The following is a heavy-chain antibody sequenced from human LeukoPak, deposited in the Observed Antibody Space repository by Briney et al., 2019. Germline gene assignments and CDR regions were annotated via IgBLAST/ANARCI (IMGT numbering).Heavy chain of an antibody. J-gene: IGHJ6*04. D-gene: IGHD3-3*01. CDR3: QTFTIYPRLYMDV. Sequence: GASVKVSCKASGYTFTGYYMHWVRQAPGQGLEWMGWINPNSGGTNYAQKFQGRVTMTRDTSISTAYMELSRLRSDDTAVYYCQTFTIYPRLYMDVWGKGTTVTVSS. CDR1: GYTFTGYY. V-gene: IGHV1-2*02. CDR2: INPNSGGT.